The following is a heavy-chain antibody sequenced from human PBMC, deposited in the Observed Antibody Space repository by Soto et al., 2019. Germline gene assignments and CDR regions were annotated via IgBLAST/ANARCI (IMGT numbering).Heavy chain of an antibody. CDR1: GFAFSNFG. Sequence: GGSLRLSCAASGFAFSNFGMHWVRQAPGKGLAWVAAISYDGNIKSYADSVKGRFTISRDNSKNTLYLQMDSLRAEDTAMYYCAKGLSVIQEWIIDGHWGQGTQVTVSS. CDR2: ISYDGNIK. V-gene: IGHV3-30*18. D-gene: IGHD5-18*01. J-gene: IGHJ4*02. CDR3: AKGLSVIQEWIIDGH.